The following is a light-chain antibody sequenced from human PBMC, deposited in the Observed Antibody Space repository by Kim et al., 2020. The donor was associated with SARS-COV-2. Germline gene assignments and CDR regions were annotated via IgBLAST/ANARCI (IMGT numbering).Light chain of an antibody. J-gene: IGLJ1*01. CDR1: KLGDKY. CDR3: QAWDSSTHNYV. CDR2: QDN. V-gene: IGLV3-1*01. Sequence: PGQTASITCSGYKLGDKYVSWYQQKPGQSPVVVIYQDNKRPSGIPERFSGSNSGNTATLTISATQAMDEADYYCQAWDSSTHNYVFGAGTKVTVL.